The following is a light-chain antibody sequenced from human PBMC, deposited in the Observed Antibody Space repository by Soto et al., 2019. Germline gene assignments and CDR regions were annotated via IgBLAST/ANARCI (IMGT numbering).Light chain of an antibody. J-gene: IGKJ4*01. CDR1: QSVSSY. Sequence: EIVLTQSPATLSLSPGERATLSCRASQSVSSYLAWYQQKPGPAPRLLIYDASNRATGIPARFSGSGSGTDFTLTISSLEPEDFAVYYCQQRSNWQLTFGGGTKVEIK. CDR3: QQRSNWQLT. CDR2: DAS. V-gene: IGKV3-11*01.